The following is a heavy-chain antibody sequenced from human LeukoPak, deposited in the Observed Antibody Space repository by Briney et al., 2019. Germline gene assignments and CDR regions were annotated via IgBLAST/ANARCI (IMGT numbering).Heavy chain of an antibody. V-gene: IGHV3-7*01. CDR3: ARDYLIVVPLSYNWFDR. D-gene: IGHD3-22*01. Sequence: PRGALRVSRVPSVFTLSSYLICGVRQAPRKGRAWVAQIKQEGSEKYYADTVKGRFTISRDNAKSSLYLQMNSLRAEDTAVYYCARDYLIVVPLSYNWFDRWGQGTLVTVSS. CDR1: VFTLSSYL. CDR2: IKQEGSEK. J-gene: IGHJ5*02.